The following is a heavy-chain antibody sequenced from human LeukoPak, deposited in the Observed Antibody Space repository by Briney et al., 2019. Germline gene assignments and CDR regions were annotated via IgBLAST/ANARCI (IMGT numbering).Heavy chain of an antibody. Sequence: ASVKVSCKASGYTFTSYGISWVRQAPGQGLEWMGWISAYNGNTNYAQKLQGRVTITTDTSTGTAYMGLRSLRSDATAVYYCARGDESGIAAAGTTFDPWGQGTLVTVSS. CDR3: ARGDESGIAAAGTTFDP. CDR2: ISAYNGNT. CDR1: GYTFTSYG. J-gene: IGHJ5*02. V-gene: IGHV1-18*01. D-gene: IGHD6-13*01.